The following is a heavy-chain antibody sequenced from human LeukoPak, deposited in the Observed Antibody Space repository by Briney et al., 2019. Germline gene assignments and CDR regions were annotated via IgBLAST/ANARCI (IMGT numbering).Heavy chain of an antibody. CDR3: AVTSSSWPRFYYYMDV. V-gene: IGHV1-2*02. CDR1: GYTFTGYY. D-gene: IGHD6-13*01. Sequence: ASVKVSCKASGYTFTGYYMHWVRQAPRQGLEWMGWINPNSGGTNYAQKFQGRVTMTRDTSISTAYMELSRLRSDDTAVYYCAVTSSSWPRFYYYMDVWGKGTTVTVSS. J-gene: IGHJ6*03. CDR2: INPNSGGT.